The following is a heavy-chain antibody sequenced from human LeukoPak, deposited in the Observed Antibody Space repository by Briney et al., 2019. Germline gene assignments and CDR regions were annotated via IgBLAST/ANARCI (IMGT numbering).Heavy chain of an antibody. V-gene: IGHV3-30*18. CDR3: ANPHHHLKLVSGEFPYGSLDY. D-gene: IGHD3-10*02. J-gene: IGHJ4*02. CDR1: GFTFSSYG. CDR2: ISYDGSNK. Sequence: PGGSLRLSCAASGFTFSSYGMHWVRQAPGKGLEWVAVISYDGSNKYYADSVKGRFTISRDNSKNTLYLQMNSLRAEDTAVYYCANPHHHLKLVSGEFPYGSLDYWGQEPLVTFPS.